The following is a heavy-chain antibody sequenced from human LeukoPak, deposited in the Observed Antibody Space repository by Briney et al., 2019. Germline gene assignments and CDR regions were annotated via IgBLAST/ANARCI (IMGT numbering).Heavy chain of an antibody. V-gene: IGHV1-69*04. CDR1: GGTLSSYD. D-gene: IGHD3-3*01. Sequence: SVKVSCKASGGTLSSYDISWVRQAPGQGLEWMGRINPMTGIVNHAQKFQGRVTITADTSTTIAYMELTRLRSEDTAVYYCAMARYYDAGNVISYYYYGMDVWGQGTTVTVSS. CDR2: INPMTGIV. J-gene: IGHJ6*02. CDR3: AMARYYDAGNVISYYYYGMDV.